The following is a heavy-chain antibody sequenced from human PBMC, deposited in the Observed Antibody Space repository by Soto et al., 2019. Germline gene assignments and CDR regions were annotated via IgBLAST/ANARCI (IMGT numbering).Heavy chain of an antibody. CDR1: GFTFSSYG. D-gene: IGHD5-12*01. CDR2: IWYDGSNK. Sequence: GGSLRLSCAASGFTFSSYGMHWVRHAPGKGPEWVAVIWYDGSNKYYADSVKGRFTISRDNSKNTLYLQMNSLRAEDTAVYYCARPGMATIGYYFDYWGQGTLVTVSS. CDR3: ARPGMATIGYYFDY. J-gene: IGHJ4*02. V-gene: IGHV3-33*01.